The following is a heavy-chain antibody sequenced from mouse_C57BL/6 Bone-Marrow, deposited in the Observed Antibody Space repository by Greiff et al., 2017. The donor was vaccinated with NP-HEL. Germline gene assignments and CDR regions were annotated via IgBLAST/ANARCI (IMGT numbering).Heavy chain of an antibody. CDR3: ARWANWVYFDV. Sequence: VKLMESGAELVKPGASVKISCKASGYAFSSYWMNWVKQRPGKGLEWIGQIYPGDGDTNYNGKFKGKATLTADKSSSTAYMQLSSLTSEDSAVYFCARWANWVYFDVWGTGTTVTVSS. J-gene: IGHJ1*03. V-gene: IGHV1-80*01. CDR1: GYAFSSYW. D-gene: IGHD4-1*01. CDR2: IYPGDGDT.